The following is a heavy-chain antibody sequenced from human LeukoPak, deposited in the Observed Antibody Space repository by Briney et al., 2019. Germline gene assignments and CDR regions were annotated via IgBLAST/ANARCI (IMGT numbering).Heavy chain of an antibody. Sequence: GASVKVSCKASGYTFTSNGISGVRQPPGQGLEWRGWISAYNGNTNYAQKLQGRVTMTTDTSTSTAYMELRSLRSDDTAVYYCARSGPAAIPVDAFDIWGQGTMVTVSS. CDR1: GYTFTSNG. J-gene: IGHJ3*02. D-gene: IGHD2-2*01. CDR3: ARSGPAAIPVDAFDI. CDR2: ISAYNGNT. V-gene: IGHV1-18*01.